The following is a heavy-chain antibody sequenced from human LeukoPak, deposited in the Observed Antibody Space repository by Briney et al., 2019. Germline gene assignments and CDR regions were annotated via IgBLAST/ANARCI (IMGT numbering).Heavy chain of an antibody. V-gene: IGHV1-18*01. CDR2: VSVYNDNT. CDR3: ARDEAHYCSSTSCYMGNYYYYGMDV. Sequence: ASVKVSCKASGYTFTSYGISWVRQAPGQGLEWMGWVSVYNDNTNYAQKLQGRVTMTTDTSTSTAYMELRSLRSDDTAVYYCARDEAHYCSSTSCYMGNYYYYGMDVWGRGTTVTVSS. J-gene: IGHJ6*02. D-gene: IGHD2-2*02. CDR1: GYTFTSYG.